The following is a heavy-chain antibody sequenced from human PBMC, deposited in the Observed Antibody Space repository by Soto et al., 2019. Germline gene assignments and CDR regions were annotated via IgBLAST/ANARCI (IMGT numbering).Heavy chain of an antibody. CDR2: VHSSGGT. CDR3: ASVVVGATRQAGSDH. CDR1: HGSITSGDYF. V-gene: IGHV4-39*01. D-gene: IGHD2-15*01. J-gene: IGHJ4*02. Sequence: SETLSLTCTVSHGSITSGDYFWAWIRQPPGKGLEFIGRVHSSGGTYYSPSLKSRASISIDKSKNQFTLKLTSVNAGDTDVYFCASVVVGATRQAGSDHWGQGTLVTVSS.